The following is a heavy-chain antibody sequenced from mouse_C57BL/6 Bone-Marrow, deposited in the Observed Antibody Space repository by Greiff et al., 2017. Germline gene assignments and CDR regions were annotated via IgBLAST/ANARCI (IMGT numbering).Heavy chain of an antibody. D-gene: IGHD2-5*01. CDR1: GYTFTSYW. CDR3: ARNYYSKPYYYAMDY. V-gene: IGHV1-53*01. J-gene: IGHJ4*01. Sequence: VQLQQSGTELVKPGASVKLSCKASGYTFTSYWMHWVKQRPGQGLEWIGNINPSNGGTNYNEKFKSKATLTVDKSSSTAYMQLSSLTSEDSAVYYCARNYYSKPYYYAMDYWGQGTSVTVSS. CDR2: INPSNGGT.